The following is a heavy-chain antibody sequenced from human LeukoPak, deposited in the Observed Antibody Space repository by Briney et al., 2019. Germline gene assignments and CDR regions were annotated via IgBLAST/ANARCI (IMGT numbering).Heavy chain of an antibody. CDR1: GFTFSPYS. CDR2: ISSSSSYI. Sequence: GGSLRLSCVVSGFTFSPYSMNWVRQAPGKGLEWVSSISSSSSYIYYADSVKGRFTISRDNAKNSLYLQMNSLRAEDTAVYYCARGGYYYYDSSGYYLFDYWGQGTLVTVSS. CDR3: ARGGYYYYDSSGYYLFDY. D-gene: IGHD3-22*01. V-gene: IGHV3-21*01. J-gene: IGHJ4*02.